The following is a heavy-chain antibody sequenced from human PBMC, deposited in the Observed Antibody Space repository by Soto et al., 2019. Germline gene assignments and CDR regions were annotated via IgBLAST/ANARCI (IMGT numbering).Heavy chain of an antibody. J-gene: IGHJ6*02. Sequence: GGSLRLSCAASGFTFSSYAMSWVRQAPGKGLEWVSAISGSGGSTYYADSVKGRFTISRDNSKNTLYLQMNSLRAEDTAVYYCARVYRDTAMEYYYYGMDVWGQGTTVTVSS. D-gene: IGHD5-18*01. CDR2: ISGSGGST. V-gene: IGHV3-23*01. CDR1: GFTFSSYA. CDR3: ARVYRDTAMEYYYYGMDV.